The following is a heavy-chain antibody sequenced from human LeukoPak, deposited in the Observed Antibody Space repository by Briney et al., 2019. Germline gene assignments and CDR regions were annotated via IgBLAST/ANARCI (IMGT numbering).Heavy chain of an antibody. V-gene: IGHV4-59*01. Sequence: PSETLSLTCTVSGGSINTYYWSWIRQPPGEGLEWLGHVYESGTTTYNPSLKSRVTISADTSRNQFSLKLSSVTAADTAIYYCARGARTRTTNWFDPWGQGTLVTVSS. D-gene: IGHD1-14*01. CDR1: GGSINTYY. CDR3: ARGARTRTTNWFDP. J-gene: IGHJ5*02. CDR2: VYESGTT.